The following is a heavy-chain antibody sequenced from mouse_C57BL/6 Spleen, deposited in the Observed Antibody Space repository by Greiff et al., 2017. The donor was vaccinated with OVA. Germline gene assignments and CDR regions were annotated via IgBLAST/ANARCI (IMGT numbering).Heavy chain of an antibody. Sequence: EVKLEESGGGLVKPGGSLKLSCAASGFTFSDYGMHWVRQAPEKGLEWVAYISSGSSTIYYADTVKGRFTISRDNAKNTLFLQMTSLRSEDTAMYYCARWLLQYFDVWGTGTTVTVSS. CDR1: GFTFSDYG. CDR2: ISSGSSTI. J-gene: IGHJ1*03. D-gene: IGHD2-3*01. V-gene: IGHV5-17*01. CDR3: ARWLLQYFDV.